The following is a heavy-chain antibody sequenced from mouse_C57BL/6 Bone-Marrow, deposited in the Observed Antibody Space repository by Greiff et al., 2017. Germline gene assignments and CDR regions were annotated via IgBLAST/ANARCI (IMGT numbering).Heavy chain of an antibody. CDR1: GFSLTSYG. V-gene: IGHV2-2*01. D-gene: IGHD1-1*01. Sequence: QVQLQQSGPGLVQPSQSLSITCTVSGFSLTSYGVHWVRQSPGKGLEWLGVIWSGGSTDYNAAFISRLSISKDNSKSQVFFKMNSLQADDTAIYYCARNVWDYYGSSYGWYFDVWGTGTTVTVSS. J-gene: IGHJ1*03. CDR2: IWSGGST. CDR3: ARNVWDYYGSSYGWYFDV.